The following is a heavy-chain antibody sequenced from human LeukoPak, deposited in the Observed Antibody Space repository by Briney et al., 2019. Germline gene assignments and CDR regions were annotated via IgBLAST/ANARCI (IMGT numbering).Heavy chain of an antibody. D-gene: IGHD1-1*01. J-gene: IGHJ4*01. V-gene: IGHV3-74*01. CDR2: MNSAGTTI. Sequence: GGSLRLSCAASGFTISGFWMHWVRQVPGEGLVWVARMNSAGTTINYADSVKGRFTISRDNVRDTLHLQMNNLSLEDTAVYFCIREVQVRASASLGLWGRGTLVTVS. CDR3: IREVQVRASASLGL. CDR1: GFTISGFW.